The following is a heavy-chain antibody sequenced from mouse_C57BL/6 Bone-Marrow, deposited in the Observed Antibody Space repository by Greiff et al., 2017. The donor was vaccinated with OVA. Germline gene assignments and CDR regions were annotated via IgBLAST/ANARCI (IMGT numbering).Heavy chain of an antibody. Sequence: EVQRVESGGGLVKPGGSLKLSCAASGFTFSSYAMSWVRQTPEKRLEWVATISDGGSYTYYPDNVKGRFTISRDNAKNNLYLQMSHLKSEDTAMFYCARRRLYFGGQGTSVTVSS. D-gene: IGHD2-1*01. CDR3: ARRRLYF. CDR2: ISDGGSYT. CDR1: GFTFSSYA. V-gene: IGHV5-4*01. J-gene: IGHJ4*01.